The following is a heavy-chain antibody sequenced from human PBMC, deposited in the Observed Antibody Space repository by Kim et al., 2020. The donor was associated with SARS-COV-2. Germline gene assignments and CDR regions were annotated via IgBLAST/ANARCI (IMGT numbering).Heavy chain of an antibody. J-gene: IGHJ4*02. D-gene: IGHD2-15*01. Sequence: NYNPSLKSRVTISVDTSKNQFSLKLSSVTAADTAVYYCARSVAATSPFGYWGQGTLVSVSS. V-gene: IGHV4-34*01. CDR3: ARSVAATSPFGY.